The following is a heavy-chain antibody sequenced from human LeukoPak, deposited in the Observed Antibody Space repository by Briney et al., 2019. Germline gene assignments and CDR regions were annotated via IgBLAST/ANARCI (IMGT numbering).Heavy chain of an antibody. J-gene: IGHJ5*02. CDR3: AHRSIAARPEDNWFDP. Sequence: SGPTLVKPTQTLTLTCTFSGFSLSTSGVGVGWIRQPPGKALEWLALIYWNDDKRYSPSLKSRLTITKDTSKNQVVLTMTNMDPVDTATYYCAHRSIAARPEDNWFDPWGQGTLVTVSS. V-gene: IGHV2-5*01. D-gene: IGHD6-6*01. CDR1: GFSLSTSGVG. CDR2: IYWNDDK.